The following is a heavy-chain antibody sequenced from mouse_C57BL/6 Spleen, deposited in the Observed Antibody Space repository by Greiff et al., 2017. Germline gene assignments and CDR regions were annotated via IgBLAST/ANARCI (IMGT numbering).Heavy chain of an antibody. J-gene: IGHJ1*03. Sequence: EVQRVESGGDLVKPGGSLKLSCAASGFTFSSYGMSWVRQTPDKRLEWVATISSGGSYTYYPDSVKGRFTISRDNAKNTLYLQMSSLKSEDTAMYYCARHEGSYWYFDVWGTGTTVTVSS. CDR1: GFTFSSYG. D-gene: IGHD1-1*01. CDR2: ISSGGSYT. V-gene: IGHV5-6*01. CDR3: ARHEGSYWYFDV.